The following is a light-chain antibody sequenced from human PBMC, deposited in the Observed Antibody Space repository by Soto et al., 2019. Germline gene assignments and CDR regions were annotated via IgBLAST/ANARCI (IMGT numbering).Light chain of an antibody. Sequence: EMVLKQSPGTLSLSPGGRAPLSRRASQSVSNNYLAWSQTKPGQAPRFLIYGASNRATGSPDRFSGSGSRTDFTLTISRLEPEYFAVYYCQQYGNSGTFGQGTKVDIK. CDR2: GAS. CDR1: QSVSNNY. J-gene: IGKJ1*01. V-gene: IGKV3-20*01. CDR3: QQYGNSGT.